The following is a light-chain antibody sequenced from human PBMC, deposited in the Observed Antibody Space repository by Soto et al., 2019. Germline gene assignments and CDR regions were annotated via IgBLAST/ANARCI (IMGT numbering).Light chain of an antibody. Sequence: DIQMTQSPSTLSASVGDRVTITCRASQSISSWLAWYQQKPGKAPKLLIYKASSLESGVPSRFSGSGSGTEFTLTISSLQHDDFATYYCQQERTFGQGTKVEIK. J-gene: IGKJ1*01. CDR1: QSISSW. CDR3: QQERT. CDR2: KAS. V-gene: IGKV1-5*03.